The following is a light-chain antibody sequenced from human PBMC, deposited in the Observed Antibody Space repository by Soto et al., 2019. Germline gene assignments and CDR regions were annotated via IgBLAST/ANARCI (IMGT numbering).Light chain of an antibody. Sequence: VLTQSPATLSLSPGGRAILSCRASQTVSRYYLSWYQKKPGQPPRLLIYGASTRATGVPDRFSGSGSGADFTLNTSSLQAEDCAVYYCQQALTFGGGTTVE. CDR2: GAS. J-gene: IGKJ4*01. V-gene: IGKV3D-7*01. CDR1: QTVSRYY. CDR3: QQALT.